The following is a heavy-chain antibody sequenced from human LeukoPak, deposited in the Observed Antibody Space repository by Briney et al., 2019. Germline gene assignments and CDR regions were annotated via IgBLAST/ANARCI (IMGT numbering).Heavy chain of an antibody. CDR3: ARGHYSSNGVFDY. CDR2: INPSGGSK. J-gene: IGHJ4*02. Sequence: ASVKVSCKASGYTFTSYYMHWVRQAPGQGLDWMGIINPSGGSKNYAQKFQGRVTMTRDTSTSTVYMEVSSLRSEDTAVYYCARGHYSSNGVFDYWGQGTLVTVSS. CDR1: GYTFTSYY. V-gene: IGHV1-46*01. D-gene: IGHD4-11*01.